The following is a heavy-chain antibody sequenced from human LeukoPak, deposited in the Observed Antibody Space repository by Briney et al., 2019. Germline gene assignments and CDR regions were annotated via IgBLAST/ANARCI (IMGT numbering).Heavy chain of an antibody. V-gene: IGHV4-38-2*02. Sequence: SETLSLTCTVSGYSISSGYYWGWIRQPPGKGLEWIGGIYYSGSTYYNPSLKSRVTISLDTSKNQFSLKPSSVTAADTAVYYCAVILTGYYRYYFDYWGQGTLVTVSS. CDR3: AVILTGYYRYYFDY. D-gene: IGHD3-9*01. CDR1: GYSISSGYY. J-gene: IGHJ4*02. CDR2: IYYSGST.